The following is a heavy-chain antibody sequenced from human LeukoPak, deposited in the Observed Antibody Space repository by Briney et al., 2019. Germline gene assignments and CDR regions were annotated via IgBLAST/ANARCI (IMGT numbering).Heavy chain of an antibody. Sequence: GGSLRPSCAASGFTFSSYWMSWVRQAPGKGLEWVANIKQDGSEKYYVDSVKGRFIISRDNAKNSLYLQMNSLRAEDTAVYYCARDWTDTAMGVFDYWGQGTLVTVSS. D-gene: IGHD5-18*01. J-gene: IGHJ4*02. CDR3: ARDWTDTAMGVFDY. CDR2: IKQDGSEK. CDR1: GFTFSSYW. V-gene: IGHV3-7*01.